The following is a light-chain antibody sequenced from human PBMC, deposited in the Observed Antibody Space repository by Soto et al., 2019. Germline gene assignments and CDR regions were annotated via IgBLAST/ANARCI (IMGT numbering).Light chain of an antibody. J-gene: IGLJ2*01. CDR1: NSNTGNNY. V-gene: IGLV1-51*01. Sequence: QSVLTQPPSVSAAPGQKVTISCSGSNSNTGNNYVSWYQQLPGAAPKLLIYDTYKRPSGIPDRFSGSKSGASATLDIAGIQTGDEADYYCAAWDNNLSAVVFGGGTKLTVL. CDR3: AAWDNNLSAVV. CDR2: DTY.